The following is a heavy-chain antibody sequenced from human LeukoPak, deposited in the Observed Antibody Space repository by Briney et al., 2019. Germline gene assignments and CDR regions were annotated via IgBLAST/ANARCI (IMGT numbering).Heavy chain of an antibody. J-gene: IGHJ5*02. V-gene: IGHV3-64*01. CDR2: ISSNGGST. Sequence: GGSLRLSCAASGFTFSSYAMHWVRQAPGKGLEYVSAISSNGGSTYYANSVKGRFTISRDNSKSTLYLQMGSLRAEDMAVYYCARGGHGGPTSLYCSGGSCGNNWFDPWGQGTLVTVSS. D-gene: IGHD2-15*01. CDR3: ARGGHGGPTSLYCSGGSCGNNWFDP. CDR1: GFTFSSYA.